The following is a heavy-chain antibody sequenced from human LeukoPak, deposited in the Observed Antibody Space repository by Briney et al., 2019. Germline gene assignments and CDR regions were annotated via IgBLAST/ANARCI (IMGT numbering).Heavy chain of an antibody. CDR1: GGSISSSYSY. D-gene: IGHD3-22*01. CDR2: IYYSGST. J-gene: IGHJ4*02. CDR3: ARRTYYYDSSGYYYGGWDFDY. V-gene: IGHV4-39*02. Sequence: SETLSLTCTVSGGSISSSYSYWGWIRQPPGKGLEWIGNIYYSGSTYYNPSLKSRVTISVDTSKNHFSLKLSSVTAADTAVYYCARRTYYYDSSGYYYGGWDFDYWGQGTLVTVSS.